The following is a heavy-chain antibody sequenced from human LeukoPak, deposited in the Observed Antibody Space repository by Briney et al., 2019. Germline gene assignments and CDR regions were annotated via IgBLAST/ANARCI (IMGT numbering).Heavy chain of an antibody. Sequence: GSLRLSCAASGFTFDDYAMHWVRQAPGKGLEWVSLISGDGGSTYYADSVKGRFTISRDNSKNSLYLQMNSLRTEDTALYYCAKDKPRVGFGELFVGMDVWGQGTTVTVSS. V-gene: IGHV3-43*02. J-gene: IGHJ6*02. CDR2: ISGDGGST. CDR1: GFTFDDYA. CDR3: AKDKPRVGFGELFVGMDV. D-gene: IGHD3-10*01.